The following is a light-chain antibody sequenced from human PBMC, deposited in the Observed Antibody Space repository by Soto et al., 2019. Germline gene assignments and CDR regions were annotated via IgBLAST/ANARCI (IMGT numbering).Light chain of an antibody. CDR1: QGISSY. J-gene: IGKJ1*01. Sequence: DIQLTQSPSFLSASVGDRVTITCRASQGISSYLAWYQQKPGKAPELLIYAASTLQSGVPSRFSGSRSGPDFTLTISSLQPEDFATYYCQQSYSSPPTFGQGTKVDIK. CDR3: QQSYSSPPT. V-gene: IGKV1-39*01. CDR2: AAS.